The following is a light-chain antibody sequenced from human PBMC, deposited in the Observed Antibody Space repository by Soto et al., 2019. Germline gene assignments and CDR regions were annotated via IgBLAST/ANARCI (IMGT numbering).Light chain of an antibody. V-gene: IGKV3-20*01. CDR1: QSVSSSY. CDR3: QHYNSYAEA. Sequence: EIVLTQSPDTQSLSLGESATLSYRASQSVSSSYLAWYQQKPGQAPRLLIYGASSRATGIPDRFSGSGSVTDFTLTISSLQPDYFATYYCQHYNSYAEASGQGTKVDIK. CDR2: GAS. J-gene: IGKJ1*01.